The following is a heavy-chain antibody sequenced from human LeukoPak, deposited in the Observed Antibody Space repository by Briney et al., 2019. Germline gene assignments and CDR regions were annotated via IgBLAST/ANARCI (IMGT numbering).Heavy chain of an antibody. D-gene: IGHD2-15*01. CDR2: ISYDGSNK. J-gene: IGHJ4*02. CDR3: ARDGLGYCSGGSCYSTLDY. Sequence: PGGSLRLSCAASGFTFSDDYMSWIRQAPGKGLEWVAVISYDGSNKYYADSVKGRFTISRDNSKNTLYLQMNSLRAEDTAVYYCARDGLGYCSGGSCYSTLDYWGQGTLVTVSS. CDR1: GFTFSDDY. V-gene: IGHV3-30-3*01.